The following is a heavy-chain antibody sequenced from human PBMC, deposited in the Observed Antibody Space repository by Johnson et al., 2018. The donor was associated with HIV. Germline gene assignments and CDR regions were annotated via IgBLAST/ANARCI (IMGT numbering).Heavy chain of an antibody. D-gene: IGHD4-17*01. CDR1: GFTFSSYA. Sequence: VQLVESGGGLVQPGGSLRLSCAASGFTFSSYAMHWVRQAPGKGLEWVSVIYSGGSTYYADSVKGRFTISSENAKNSLYLQMNSLRAGDTAVYYCSRWGTVTTYAFDIWGQGTMVTVSS. V-gene: IGHV3-66*01. J-gene: IGHJ3*02. CDR3: SRWGTVTTYAFDI. CDR2: IYSGGST.